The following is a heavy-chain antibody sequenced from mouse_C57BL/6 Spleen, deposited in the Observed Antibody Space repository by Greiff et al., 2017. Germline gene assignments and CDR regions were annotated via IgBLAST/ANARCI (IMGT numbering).Heavy chain of an antibody. J-gene: IGHJ2*01. CDR3: ARHALRGDFDY. CDR2: INPYNGDT. D-gene: IGHD1-1*01. CDR1: GYSFTGYF. V-gene: IGHV1-20*01. Sequence: EVQLQQPGAELVKPGASVTISCKASGYSFTGYFMNWVMQSHGKRLEWIGRINPYNGDTFYNQKFKGKATLTVDKSSSKAHMEHRSLTSEDSAVFYCARHALRGDFDYWGQGTTLTVSS.